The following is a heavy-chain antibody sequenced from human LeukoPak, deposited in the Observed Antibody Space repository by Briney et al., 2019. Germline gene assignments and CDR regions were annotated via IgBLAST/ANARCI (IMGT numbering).Heavy chain of an antibody. CDR1: GFTFSSYG. V-gene: IGHV3-30*02. D-gene: IGHD6-13*01. CDR3: AKDREWKAAAGTGKWFDP. Sequence: PGGSLRLSCAASGFTFSSYGMHWVRQAPGKGLEWVAFIRYDGSNKYYADSVKGRFTISRDNSKNTLYLQMNSLRAEDTAVYYCAKDREWKAAAGTGKWFDPWGQGTLVTVSS. J-gene: IGHJ5*02. CDR2: IRYDGSNK.